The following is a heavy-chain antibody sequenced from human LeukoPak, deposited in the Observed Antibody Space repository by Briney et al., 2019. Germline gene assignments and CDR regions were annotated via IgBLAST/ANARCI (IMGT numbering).Heavy chain of an antibody. V-gene: IGHV3-11*04. Sequence: GGSLRLSCAASGFTLSDDAMTWVRQAPGQGLKWISVLTSGGVSAFYADSVRGRFTVSRDDARNSLSLYMNTLRADDTAVYYCASSLNTVMVSPYYLEYWGPGTLVTVSS. CDR2: LTSGGVSA. CDR1: GFTLSDDA. D-gene: IGHD5-18*01. CDR3: ASSLNTVMVSPYYLEY. J-gene: IGHJ4*02.